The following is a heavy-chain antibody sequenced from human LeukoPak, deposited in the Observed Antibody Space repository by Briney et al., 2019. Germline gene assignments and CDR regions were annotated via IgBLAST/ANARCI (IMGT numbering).Heavy chain of an antibody. Sequence: ASVKVSCKASGYTFTSYGISWVRQAPGQGLEWMGWISAYNGNTNYAQKLQGRVTMTTDTSTSTAYMELRSLRSDDTAVYYCARVFGYLVTAPSDAFDIWGQGTMVTASS. V-gene: IGHV1-18*01. J-gene: IGHJ3*02. CDR3: ARVFGYLVTAPSDAFDI. CDR2: ISAYNGNT. D-gene: IGHD2-21*02. CDR1: GYTFTSYG.